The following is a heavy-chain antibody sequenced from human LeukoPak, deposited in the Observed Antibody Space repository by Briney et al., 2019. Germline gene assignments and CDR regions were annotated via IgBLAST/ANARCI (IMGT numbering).Heavy chain of an antibody. J-gene: IGHJ4*02. Sequence: SETLSLTCTVSGGSISSYYWSWIRQPPGKGLEWIGYIYYSGSTYYNPSLKSRVTISVDTSKNQFSLKLSSVTAADTAVYYCARKYYDFWSGYYTGYFDYWGQGTLVTVSS. CDR2: IYYSGST. V-gene: IGHV4-59*04. CDR1: GGSISSYY. CDR3: ARKYYDFWSGYYTGYFDY. D-gene: IGHD3-3*01.